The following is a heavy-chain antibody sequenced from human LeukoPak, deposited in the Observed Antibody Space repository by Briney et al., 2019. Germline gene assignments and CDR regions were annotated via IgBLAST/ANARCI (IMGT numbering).Heavy chain of an antibody. CDR2: ISSSSSYI. D-gene: IGHD1-26*01. Sequence: GGSLRLSCAASGFTFSSYSMNWVRQAPGKGLEWVSSISSSSSYIYYADSVKGRFTISRDNAKASLYLQMNSLRAEDTAVYYCARAPVSGSYHFDYWGQGTLVTVSS. CDR1: GFTFSSYS. CDR3: ARAPVSGSYHFDY. J-gene: IGHJ4*02. V-gene: IGHV3-21*01.